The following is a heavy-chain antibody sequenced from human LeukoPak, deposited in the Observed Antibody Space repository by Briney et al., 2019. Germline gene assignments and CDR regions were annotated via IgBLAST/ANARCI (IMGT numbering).Heavy chain of an antibody. CDR2: ITSSGAAT. Sequence: QPGGSLRLSCAASGFTFSSYAVSWVRQAPGKGLEWVSSITSSGAATYYADSVKGRFTISRDNSDNTLYLQMNSLRAEDTAVYYCAKDRPNYYGSNGHYYKLNGDCWGQGTLVTDSS. D-gene: IGHD3-22*01. CDR3: AKDRPNYYGSNGHYYKLNGDC. V-gene: IGHV3-23*01. J-gene: IGHJ4*02. CDR1: GFTFSSYA.